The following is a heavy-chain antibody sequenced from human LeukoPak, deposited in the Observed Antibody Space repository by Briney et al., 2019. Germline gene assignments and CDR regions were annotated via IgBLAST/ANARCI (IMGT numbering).Heavy chain of an antibody. Sequence: PGGSLRLSCAASGFSVSSNYMSWVRQAPGKGLEWVAVISYDGSNKYYADSVKGRFTISRDNSKNTLYLQMNSLRAEDTAVYYCARDHLFAFDIWGQGTMVTVSS. J-gene: IGHJ3*02. CDR3: ARDHLFAFDI. CDR1: GFSVSSNY. V-gene: IGHV3-30-3*01. CDR2: ISYDGSNK.